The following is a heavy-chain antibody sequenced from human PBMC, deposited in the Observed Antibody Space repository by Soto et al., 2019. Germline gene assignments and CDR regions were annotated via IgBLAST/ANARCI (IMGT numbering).Heavy chain of an antibody. Sequence: SETLCLTCTVSGFSISSYYWSWIRQPPGKGLEWIGYIYYSGSTNYNPSLKSRVTISVDTSKNQFSLKLSSVTAADTAVYYCARGRALGYCSAGGCYYYYMDVWGKGTTVTVSS. CDR2: IYYSGST. D-gene: IGHD2-15*01. CDR1: GFSISSYY. J-gene: IGHJ6*03. CDR3: ARGRALGYCSAGGCYYYYMDV. V-gene: IGHV4-59*01.